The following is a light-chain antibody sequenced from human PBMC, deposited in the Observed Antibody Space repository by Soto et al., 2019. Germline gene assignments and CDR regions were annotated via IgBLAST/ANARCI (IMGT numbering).Light chain of an antibody. Sequence: QSVLTQPPSVSGAPGQRVTISCTGSSSNIGACYDVHWYQQLPGTAPKLLIYGTRNRPSGVPDRFSASKSGTSASLAITGLQAEDEADYYCQSYDSALSGFVVFGGGTKLTVL. CDR1: SSNIGACYD. CDR3: QSYDSALSGFVV. CDR2: GTR. J-gene: IGLJ2*01. V-gene: IGLV1-40*01.